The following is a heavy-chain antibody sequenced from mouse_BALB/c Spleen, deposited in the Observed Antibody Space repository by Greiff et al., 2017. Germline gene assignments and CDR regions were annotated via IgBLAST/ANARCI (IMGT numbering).Heavy chain of an antibody. D-gene: IGHD3-3*01. CDR2: IDPYDSET. CDR3: ARRGPDY. CDR1: GYTFTSYW. J-gene: IGHJ2*01. V-gene: IGHV1-52*01. Sequence: QVQLQQPGAELVRPGASVKLSCKASGYTFTSYWMNWVKQRPEQGLEWIGRIDPYDSETHYNQKFKDKTILTVDKSSSTSFVQLSRLTSEDSAVYSCARRGPDYWGQGTTLTVSS.